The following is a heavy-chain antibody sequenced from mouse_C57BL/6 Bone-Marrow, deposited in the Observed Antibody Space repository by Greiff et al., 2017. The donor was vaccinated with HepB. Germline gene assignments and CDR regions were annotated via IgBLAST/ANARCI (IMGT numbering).Heavy chain of an antibody. Sequence: EVKVVESGGGLVKPGGSLKLSCAASGFTFSSYAMSWVRQTPEKRLEWVATISDGGSYTYYPDNVKGRFTISRDNAKNNLYLQMSHLKSEDTAMYYCARADGSSHYYAMDYWGQGTSVTVSS. J-gene: IGHJ4*01. CDR3: ARADGSSHYYAMDY. D-gene: IGHD1-1*01. CDR1: GFTFSSYA. CDR2: ISDGGSYT. V-gene: IGHV5-4*03.